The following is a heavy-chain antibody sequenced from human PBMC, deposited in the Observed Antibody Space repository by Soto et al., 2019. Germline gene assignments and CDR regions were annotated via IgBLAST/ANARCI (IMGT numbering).Heavy chain of an antibody. Sequence: DVQLLDSGGGLVQPGGSLRLSCAASGFTFSSYAMNWIRQTPGRGLEWVSGISNDGSDTYYKDSVKGRCTISRDNSQNRLYLQMNSLRAEDTAIYYCAKVMVTARHYWYGVDVWGQGTTVTVSS. CDR2: ISNDGSDT. CDR3: AKVMVTARHYWYGVDV. D-gene: IGHD2-21*02. V-gene: IGHV3-23*01. J-gene: IGHJ6*02. CDR1: GFTFSSYA.